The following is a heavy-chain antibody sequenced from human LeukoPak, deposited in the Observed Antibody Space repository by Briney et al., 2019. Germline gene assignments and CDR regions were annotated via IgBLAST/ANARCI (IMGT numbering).Heavy chain of an antibody. CDR1: GYTFTSYY. J-gene: IGHJ6*03. CDR3: ARGSMTIFGVVIMGYYYYYMDV. D-gene: IGHD3-3*01. Sequence: GASVKVSCKASGYTFTSYYMHWVRQAPGQGLEWMGIINPSGGSTNYAQKFQGRVTITADESTSTAYMELSSLRSEDTAVYYCARGSMTIFGVVIMGYYYYYMDVWGKGTTVTVSS. CDR2: INPSGGST. V-gene: IGHV1-46*01.